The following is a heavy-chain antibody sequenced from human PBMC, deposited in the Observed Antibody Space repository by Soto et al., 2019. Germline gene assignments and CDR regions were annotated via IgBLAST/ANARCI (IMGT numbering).Heavy chain of an antibody. CDR3: TTGWSSKDY. CDR2: IKSKADGGTT. J-gene: IGHJ4*02. V-gene: IGHV3-15*01. Sequence: LRLSFAASGFIFSNAWMSWVRQAPGKGLEWVGRIKSKADGGTTNYAAPVKGRFNISRDGSKNTLYLQMNGLKTEDTAVYYCTTGWSSKDYWGQGTLVTVSS. D-gene: IGHD3-3*01. CDR1: GFIFSNAW.